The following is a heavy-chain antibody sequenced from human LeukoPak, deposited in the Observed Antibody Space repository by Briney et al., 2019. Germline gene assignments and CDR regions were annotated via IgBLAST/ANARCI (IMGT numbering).Heavy chain of an antibody. CDR1: GFTFSSCA. Sequence: PGTSLRLSCAASGFTFSSCAMSWVRQAPGKGLEWVSAISGSGGSTYYADSVKGRFTISRDNSKNTLYLQMNSLRAEDTAVYYCAKDLGGSSGWYVGYYYYGMDVWGQGTTVTVSS. J-gene: IGHJ6*02. CDR2: ISGSGGST. V-gene: IGHV3-23*01. CDR3: AKDLGGSSGWYVGYYYYGMDV. D-gene: IGHD6-19*01.